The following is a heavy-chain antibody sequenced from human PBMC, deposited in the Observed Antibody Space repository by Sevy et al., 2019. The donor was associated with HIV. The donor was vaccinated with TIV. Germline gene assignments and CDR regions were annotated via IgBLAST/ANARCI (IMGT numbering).Heavy chain of an antibody. CDR3: SRLPYYYDSSGYGFDY. Sequence: GESLKISCKGSGYSFTSYWIGWVRQMPGRGLEWMGIIYPGDSDTRYSPSFQGQVTISADKSISTAYLQWSSLKASDTAIYYCSRLPYYYDSSGYGFDYWGQGTLVTVSS. J-gene: IGHJ4*02. V-gene: IGHV5-51*01. CDR1: GYSFTSYW. D-gene: IGHD3-22*01. CDR2: IYPGDSDT.